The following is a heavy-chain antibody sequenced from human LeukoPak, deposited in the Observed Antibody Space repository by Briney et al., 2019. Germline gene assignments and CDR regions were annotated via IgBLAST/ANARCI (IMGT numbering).Heavy chain of an antibody. CDR1: GGSISSYY. D-gene: IGHD2/OR15-2a*01. CDR2: VSYSGVT. V-gene: IGHV4-39*07. CDR3: ARDTNIARFYY. Sequence: SETLSLTCTVSGGSISSYYWSWIRQPPGKGLEWIGSVSYSGVTYYNPSLQSRVTVAVDTSKKLFSLKLNSLTAADTAVYFCARDTNIARFYYWGQGILVTVSS. J-gene: IGHJ4*02.